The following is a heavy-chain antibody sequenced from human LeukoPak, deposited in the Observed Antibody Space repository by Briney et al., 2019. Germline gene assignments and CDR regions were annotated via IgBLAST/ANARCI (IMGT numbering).Heavy chain of an antibody. V-gene: IGHV1-69*05. CDR3: ASDYDSSGYYYPKFDY. CDR1: GGTFSSYA. D-gene: IGHD3-22*01. CDR2: IIPIFGTA. J-gene: IGHJ4*02. Sequence: SVKVSCKASGGTFSSYAISWVRPAPGQGLEWMGGIIPIFGTANYAQKFQGRVTITTDGSTSTAYMELSSLRSEDTALYYCASDYDSSGYYYPKFDYWGQGTLVTVSS.